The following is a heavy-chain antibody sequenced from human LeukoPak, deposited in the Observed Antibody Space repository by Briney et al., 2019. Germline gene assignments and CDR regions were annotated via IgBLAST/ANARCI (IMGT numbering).Heavy chain of an antibody. J-gene: IGHJ3*02. V-gene: IGHV5-51*01. Sequence: GESLKISCQGFECAFGSYWLGWVRQMPGKGLEWMGIIYPGDSDTRYSPSFQGQVTISADKSISTAYLQWSSLKASDTAMYYCARLYCGGDCYSGAFDIWGQGTMVTVSS. CDR2: IYPGDSDT. CDR3: ARLYCGGDCYSGAFDI. CDR1: ECAFGSYW. D-gene: IGHD2-21*02.